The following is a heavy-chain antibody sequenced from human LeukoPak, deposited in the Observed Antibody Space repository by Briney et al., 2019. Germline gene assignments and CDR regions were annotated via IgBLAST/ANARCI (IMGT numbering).Heavy chain of an antibody. CDR3: AKEMDSRDYYSSGSCDY. Sequence: GGSLRLSCAASGFTFSSYAMSWVRQAPGKGLEWVSAISGSGGSTYYADSVKGRFTISRDNSKNTLYLQMNSLRAEDTAVYYCAKEMDSRDYYSSGSCDYWGQGTLVTVSS. V-gene: IGHV3-23*01. J-gene: IGHJ4*02. CDR1: GFTFSSYA. D-gene: IGHD3-10*01. CDR2: ISGSGGST.